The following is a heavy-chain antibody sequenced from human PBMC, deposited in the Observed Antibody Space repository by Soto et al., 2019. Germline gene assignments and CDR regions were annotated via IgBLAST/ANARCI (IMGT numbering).Heavy chain of an antibody. J-gene: IGHJ5*02. CDR2: MNPNSGNT. Sequence: QVQLVQSGAEVKKSGASVKVSCKASGYTFTSYDINWVRQATGQGLEWMGWMNPNSGNTGYAQKFQGRVTMTRNTSISTAYMELSSLRYEDTAVYYCARERSAAGTGWFDPWVQGTLVTVSS. CDR3: ARERSAAGTGWFDP. D-gene: IGHD6-13*01. CDR1: GYTFTSYD. V-gene: IGHV1-8*01.